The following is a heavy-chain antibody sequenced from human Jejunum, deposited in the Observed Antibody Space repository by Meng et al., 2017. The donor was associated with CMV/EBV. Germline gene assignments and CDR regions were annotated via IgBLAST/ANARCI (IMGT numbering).Heavy chain of an antibody. CDR2: IYRGDDK. V-gene: IGHV2-5*02. J-gene: IGHJ4*02. CDR1: GFSPSTSGEG. Sequence: QFPLKESGPTLVKPPQTLTLTCSFSGFSPSTSGEGVGWIRQPPGKALEWLALIYRGDDKRYSPSLNSRLTIAKDTSKNEVVLTLTNMGPIDTGTYYCAHFVGGYYPSRPDYWGQGTLVTVSS. CDR3: AHFVGGYYPSRPDY. D-gene: IGHD1-26*01.